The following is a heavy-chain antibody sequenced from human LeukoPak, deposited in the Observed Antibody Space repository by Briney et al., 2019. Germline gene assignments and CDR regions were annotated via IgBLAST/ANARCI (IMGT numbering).Heavy chain of an antibody. D-gene: IGHD3-16*01. CDR3: ARDFAVDANLGGESRYFDY. CDR1: GYTFTSYG. Sequence: ASVKVSCKASGYTFTSYGISWVRQAPGQGLEWMGWINPNSGGTNYAQKFQGRVTMTRDTSISTAYMELSRLRSDDTAVYYCARDFAVDANLGGESRYFDYWGQGTLVTVSS. J-gene: IGHJ4*02. CDR2: INPNSGGT. V-gene: IGHV1-2*02.